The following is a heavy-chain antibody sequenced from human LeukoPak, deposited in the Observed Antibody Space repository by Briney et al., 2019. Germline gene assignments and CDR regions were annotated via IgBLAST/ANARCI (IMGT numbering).Heavy chain of an antibody. Sequence: SETLSLTCTVSGGSISSYYWSWIRQPPGKGLEWIGYIYYSGSTNYNPSLKSRVTISVDTSKNQFSLKLSSVTAADTAVYYCARDASYNWNYDSYYMDVWGKGTTVTVSS. J-gene: IGHJ6*03. CDR3: ARDASYNWNYDSYYMDV. CDR2: IYYSGST. CDR1: GGSISSYY. V-gene: IGHV4-59*01. D-gene: IGHD1-20*01.